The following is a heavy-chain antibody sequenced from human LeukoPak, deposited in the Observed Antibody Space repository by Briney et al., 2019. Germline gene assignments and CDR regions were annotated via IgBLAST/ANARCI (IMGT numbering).Heavy chain of an antibody. CDR2: IYPRGST. D-gene: IGHD7-27*01. J-gene: IGHJ4*02. Sequence: TSETLSLTCAVSGGSISSGSYSWSWIRQPPGKGLEWIGYIYPRGSTYYNPSLKSRVILSLDKSANQFSLNLSSVTAADTAVYYCARFSPRAMGNYLDFWGQGTLVTVSS. CDR3: ARFSPRAMGNYLDF. CDR1: GGSISSGSYS. V-gene: IGHV4-30-2*01.